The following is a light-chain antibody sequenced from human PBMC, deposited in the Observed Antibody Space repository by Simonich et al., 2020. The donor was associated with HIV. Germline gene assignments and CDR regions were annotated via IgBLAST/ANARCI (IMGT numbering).Light chain of an antibody. Sequence: IQLTQSPSFLSASVGDRVTITCRASQGISSYLAWYQQKPGKAPKLLIYKASSLESGVPSRFSGSGSGTEFTLTISSLQPDDFATYYCQQYDSFSYTFGQGTKLEIK. CDR3: QQYDSFSYT. V-gene: IGKV1-5*03. CDR1: QGISSY. J-gene: IGKJ2*01. CDR2: KAS.